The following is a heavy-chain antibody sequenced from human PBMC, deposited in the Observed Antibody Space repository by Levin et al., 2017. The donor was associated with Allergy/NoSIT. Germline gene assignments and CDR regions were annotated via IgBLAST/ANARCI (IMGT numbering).Heavy chain of an antibody. CDR1: GGTFSSYA. J-gene: IGHJ4*02. CDR2: IIPIFGTA. V-gene: IGHV1-69*13. CDR3: ARTKYSGYDLADFDY. Sequence: SVKVSCKASGGTFSSYAISWVRQAPGQGLEWMGGIIPIFGTANYAQKFQGRVTITADESTSTAYMELSSLRSEDTAVYYCARTKYSGYDLADFDYWGQGTLVTVSS. D-gene: IGHD5-12*01.